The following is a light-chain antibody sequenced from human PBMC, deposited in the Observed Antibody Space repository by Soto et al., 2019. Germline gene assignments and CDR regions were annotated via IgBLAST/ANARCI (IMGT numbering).Light chain of an antibody. CDR2: AAS. CDR3: QQSYSTLFT. CDR1: QSISSY. Sequence: DIQMTQSPSSLSASVGDRVTITCRASQSISSYLNWYQQKPGKASKLLIYAASSWQSGVPSRFSGSGSGTDFTLNISSLQPEDFATYYCQQSYSTLFTFGPGTQVDIK. V-gene: IGKV1-39*01. J-gene: IGKJ3*01.